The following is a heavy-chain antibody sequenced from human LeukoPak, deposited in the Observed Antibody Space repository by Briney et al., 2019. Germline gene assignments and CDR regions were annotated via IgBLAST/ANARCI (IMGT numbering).Heavy chain of an antibody. V-gene: IGHV3-33*01. CDR1: GFTFSSSG. D-gene: IGHD5-12*01. Sequence: GGSLRLSCAASGFTFSSSGMHWVRQAPGKGLEWVAVIWHDGSNKYYADSVKGRFTISRDNSKNTLYPQMNSLRADDTAVYYCATDRSYAYDYWGQGTLVTVSS. J-gene: IGHJ4*02. CDR2: IWHDGSNK. CDR3: ATDRSYAYDY.